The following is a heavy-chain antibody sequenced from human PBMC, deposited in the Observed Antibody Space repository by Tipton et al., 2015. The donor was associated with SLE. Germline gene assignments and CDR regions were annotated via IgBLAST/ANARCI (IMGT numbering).Heavy chain of an antibody. J-gene: IGHJ4*02. V-gene: IGHV4-59*08. Sequence: TLSLTCTVSGGSISSHYWSWIRQPPGKGLEWIGYIYYSGSTNYNPSLKSRVTISVDTSKNQFSLKLSSVTAADTAVYYCASQNWNYYYWGQGKLVTVSS. CDR1: GGSISSHY. D-gene: IGHD1-7*01. CDR2: IYYSGST. CDR3: ASQNWNYYY.